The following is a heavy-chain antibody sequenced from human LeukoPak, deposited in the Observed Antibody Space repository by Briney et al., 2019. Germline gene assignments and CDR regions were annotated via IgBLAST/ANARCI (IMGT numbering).Heavy chain of an antibody. CDR1: GGSISSSSYY. D-gene: IGHD3-3*01. Sequence: SETLSLTCTVSGGSISSSSYYWGWIRQPPGKGLEWIGSIYYSGSTYYNPSLKSRVTISVDTSKNQFSLKLSSVTAADTAVYYCAQTYYDFWSGYYRPLSDAFDIWGQGTMVTVSS. CDR3: AQTYYDFWSGYYRPLSDAFDI. J-gene: IGHJ3*02. V-gene: IGHV4-39*07. CDR2: IYYSGST.